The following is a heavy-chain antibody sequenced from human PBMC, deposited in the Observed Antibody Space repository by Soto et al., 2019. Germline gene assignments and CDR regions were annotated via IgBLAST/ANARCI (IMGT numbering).Heavy chain of an antibody. CDR3: ARDPEAWRGPTYGSGY. D-gene: IGHD3-10*01. CDR1: GLTFINYN. J-gene: IGHJ4*01. V-gene: IGHV3-30*04. CDR2: ISYDGSIT. Sequence: QVQLVESGGGVVQPGRSLRLSCAASGLTFINYNMHWVRQAPGKGLEWVAVISYDGSITKYADSVKGRFTISRDNSKNTLLLQMNGLRAEDTAMYYCARDPEAWRGPTYGSGYGGDGFLVLVSS.